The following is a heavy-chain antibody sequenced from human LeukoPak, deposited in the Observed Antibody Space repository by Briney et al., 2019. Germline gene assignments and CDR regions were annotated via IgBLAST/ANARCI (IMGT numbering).Heavy chain of an antibody. CDR1: GFTFSSYG. V-gene: IGHV3-30*18. Sequence: GGSLRLSCAASGFTFSSYGMHWGRQAPGKGLEWVAVISYDGSNKYYADSVKGRFTISRDNSKNTLYLQMNSLRAEDTAVYYCAKSPISITMIVVVITNYYFDYWGQGTLVTVSS. CDR3: AKSPISITMIVVVITNYYFDY. J-gene: IGHJ4*02. CDR2: ISYDGSNK. D-gene: IGHD3-22*01.